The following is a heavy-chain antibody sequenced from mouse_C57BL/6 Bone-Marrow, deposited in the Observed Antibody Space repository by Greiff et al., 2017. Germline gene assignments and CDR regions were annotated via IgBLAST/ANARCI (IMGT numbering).Heavy chain of an antibody. D-gene: IGHD1-1*01. J-gene: IGHJ2*01. CDR2: IYPRDGST. CDR1: GYTFTSYD. CDR3: ARKGLSPTVVAFDY. Sequence: VKLMESGPELVKPGASVKLSCKASGYTFTSYDINWVKQRPGQGLEWIGWIYPRDGSTKYNEKFKGKATLTVDTSSSTAYMELHSLTSEDSAVYFCARKGLSPTVVAFDYWGQGTTLTVSS. V-gene: IGHV1-85*01.